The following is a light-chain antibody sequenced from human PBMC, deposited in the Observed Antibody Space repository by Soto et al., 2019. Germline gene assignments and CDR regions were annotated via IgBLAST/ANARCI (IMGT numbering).Light chain of an antibody. CDR1: FNDVGGYNY. CDR2: EVY. Sequence: QSALTQPPSASGSPGQSVTISCTGTFNDVGGYNYVSWYQQHPGKAPKVIIYEVYKRPSGVPDRFSGSKSGKTASLTVSGLQADDEADYYCASYTRTTTLVFGGGTKLTVL. CDR3: ASYTRTTTLV. J-gene: IGLJ2*01. V-gene: IGLV2-8*01.